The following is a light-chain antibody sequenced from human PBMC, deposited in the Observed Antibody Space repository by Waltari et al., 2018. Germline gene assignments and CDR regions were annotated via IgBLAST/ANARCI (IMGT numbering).Light chain of an antibody. Sequence: EIVLTQSPATLSLSPGKRATLSCRASQSINNYLAWYHQTPGQAPRLLIYDASNRATGVPARFSGSGSGTDFTLTISSLEPEDLGVYYCQQRGNWPITFGQGTRLEI. CDR1: QSINNY. V-gene: IGKV3-11*01. CDR3: QQRGNWPIT. CDR2: DAS. J-gene: IGKJ5*01.